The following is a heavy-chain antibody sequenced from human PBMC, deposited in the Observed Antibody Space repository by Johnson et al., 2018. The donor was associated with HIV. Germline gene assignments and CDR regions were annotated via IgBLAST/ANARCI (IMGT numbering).Heavy chain of an antibody. J-gene: IGHJ3*02. CDR2: ISYSGSNK. D-gene: IGHD1-7*01. V-gene: IGHV3-30*04. CDR3: ARDWNNWNYGVPDAFDI. Sequence: QVQLVESGGGVVQPGRSLRLSCAASGFTFSSYAMHWVRQAPGKGLEWVAVISYSGSNKYYADSVKGRFTISRDNSKNTLYLQMNSLRAEDTAVYYCARDWNNWNYGVPDAFDIWGQGTMVTVSS. CDR1: GFTFSSYA.